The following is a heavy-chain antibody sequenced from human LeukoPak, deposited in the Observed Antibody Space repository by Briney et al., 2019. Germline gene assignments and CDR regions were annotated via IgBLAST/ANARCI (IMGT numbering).Heavy chain of an antibody. CDR3: AGELRGGDSYWYFDL. Sequence: SETLSLTCTVSGGSISSGGYYWSWIRQHPGKGLEWIGYIYYSGSTYYNPSLKSRVTISVDTSKNQFSLKLSSVTAADTAVYYCAGELRGGDSYWYFDLWGRGTLVTVSS. J-gene: IGHJ2*01. CDR2: IYYSGST. CDR1: GGSISSGGYY. D-gene: IGHD3-10*01. V-gene: IGHV4-31*03.